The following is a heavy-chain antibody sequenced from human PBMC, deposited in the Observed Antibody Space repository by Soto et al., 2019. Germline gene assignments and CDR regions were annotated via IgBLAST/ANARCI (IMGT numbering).Heavy chain of an antibody. CDR1: GYTFTSYG. V-gene: IGHV1-18*01. CDR3: ARDHLGYCSSTSCYSIGY. J-gene: IGHJ4*02. D-gene: IGHD2-2*01. Sequence: ASVKVSCKASGYTFTSYGISWVRQAPGQGLEWMGWISAYNGNTNYAQKLQGRVTMTTDTSTSTAYMELRSLGSDDTAVYYCARDHLGYCSSTSCYSIGYWGQGTLVTVSS. CDR2: ISAYNGNT.